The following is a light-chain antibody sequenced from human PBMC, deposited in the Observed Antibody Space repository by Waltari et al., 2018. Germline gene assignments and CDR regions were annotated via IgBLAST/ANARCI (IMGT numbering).Light chain of an antibody. CDR3: QQSYSTPQT. V-gene: IGKV1-39*01. CDR2: AAS. Sequence: DIQMTQSPSSLSASVGDRVIITCLASQSISSYLNWYQQKPGKAPKLLIYAASSLQSGVPSRFSGSGSGTDFTLTISSLQPEDFATYYCQQSYSTPQTFGQGTKVEIK. J-gene: IGKJ1*01. CDR1: QSISSY.